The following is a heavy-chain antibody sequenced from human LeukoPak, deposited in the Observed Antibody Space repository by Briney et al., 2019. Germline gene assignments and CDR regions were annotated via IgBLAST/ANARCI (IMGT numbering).Heavy chain of an antibody. CDR3: ARDWELGPTLH. D-gene: IGHD1-26*01. CDR1: GFTFSRYW. V-gene: IGHV3-7*01. CDR2: IKQDGSEK. Sequence: GGSLRLSCAASGFTFSRYWMSWVRQAPGKGLEWVANIKQDGSEKYYVDSVKGRFTISRDNAKNSLYLQMNSLRAEDTAVYYCARDWELGPTLHWGQGTLVTVSS. J-gene: IGHJ4*02.